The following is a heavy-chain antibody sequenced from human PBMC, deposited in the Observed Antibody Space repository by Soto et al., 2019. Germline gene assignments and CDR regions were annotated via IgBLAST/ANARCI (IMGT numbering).Heavy chain of an antibody. J-gene: IGHJ6*03. D-gene: IGHD5-18*01. V-gene: IGHV4-34*01. Sequence: SETLSLKCGVCGGSCSGYSWSWIRQPPGKGLEWIGEINHSGSTNYNPSLKSRVTISVDTSKNQFSLKLSSVTAADTAVYYCARGSGTYSYGGYYYYYYYMDVWGKGTTVTVSS. CDR2: INHSGST. CDR1: GGSCSGYS. CDR3: ARGSGTYSYGGYYYYYYYMDV.